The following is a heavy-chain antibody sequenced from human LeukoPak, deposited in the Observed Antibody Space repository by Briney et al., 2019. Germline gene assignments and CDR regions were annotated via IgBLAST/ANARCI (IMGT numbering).Heavy chain of an antibody. D-gene: IGHD3-3*01. CDR1: GFTLSSYA. CDR2: ISVSGNT. J-gene: IGHJ4*02. CDR3: ARDGGRNNDY. V-gene: IGHV3-23*01. Sequence: PGGSLRLSCAASGFTLSSYAMSWVRQGPGKGLEWVSAISVSGNTYHADSVKGRFTISRDSSKNTLYLQMNSLRAGDAAVYYCARDGGRNNDYWGQGTLVTVSS.